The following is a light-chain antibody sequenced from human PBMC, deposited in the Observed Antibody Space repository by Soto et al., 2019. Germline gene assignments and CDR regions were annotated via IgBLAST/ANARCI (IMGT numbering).Light chain of an antibody. J-gene: IGLJ1*01. CDR2: GNN. Sequence: QSVLTQPPSASGAPGQRVTISCTGSSSNIGAGYDVHWYQQLPGTAPKLIIFGNNNRPSGVPDRFSGSKSGTSASLAITGLQAEDEADYYCQSYDGRLSGYVFGTGTKVTVL. CDR1: SSNIGAGYD. V-gene: IGLV1-40*01. CDR3: QSYDGRLSGYV.